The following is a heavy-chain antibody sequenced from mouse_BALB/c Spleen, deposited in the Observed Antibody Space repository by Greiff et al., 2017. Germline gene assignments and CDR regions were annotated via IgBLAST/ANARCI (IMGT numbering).Heavy chain of an antibody. CDR1: GFTFSSYA. Sequence: EVKLVESGGGLVKPGGSLKLSCAASGFTFSSYAMSWVRQTPEKRLEWVASISSGGSTYYPDSVKGRFTISRDNARNILYLQMSSLRSEDTAMYYCAREEYGNYYAMDYWGQGTSVTVSS. V-gene: IGHV5-6-5*01. J-gene: IGHJ4*01. CDR3: AREEYGNYYAMDY. CDR2: ISSGGST. D-gene: IGHD2-10*02.